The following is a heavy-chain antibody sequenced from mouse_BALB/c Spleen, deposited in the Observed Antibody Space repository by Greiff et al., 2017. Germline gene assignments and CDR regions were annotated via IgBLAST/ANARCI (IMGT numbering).Heavy chain of an antibody. CDR3: ARPDYDRTWFAY. D-gene: IGHD2-4*01. V-gene: IGHV5-17*02. CDR2: ISSGSSTI. CDR1: GFTFSSFG. Sequence: EVKLMESGGGLVQPGGSRKLSCAASGFTFSSFGMHWVRQAPEKGLEWVAYISSGSSTIYYADTVKGRFTISRDNPKNTLFLQMTSLRSEDTAMYYCARPDYDRTWFAYWGQGTLVTVSA. J-gene: IGHJ3*01.